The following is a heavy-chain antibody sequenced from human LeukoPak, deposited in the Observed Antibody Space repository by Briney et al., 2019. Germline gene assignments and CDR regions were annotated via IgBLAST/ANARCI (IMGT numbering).Heavy chain of an antibody. CDR1: YW. J-gene: IGHJ4*02. CDR2: IYPGDSDT. D-gene: IGHD5-12*01. V-gene: IGHV5-51*01. Sequence: YWXGWVRQLPGKGLEWMGIIYPGDSDTRYSPSFQGQVTISADKSISTAYLQWSSLKASDTAMYYCARHVGGGYVGYWGQGTLVTVSS. CDR3: ARHVGGGYVGY.